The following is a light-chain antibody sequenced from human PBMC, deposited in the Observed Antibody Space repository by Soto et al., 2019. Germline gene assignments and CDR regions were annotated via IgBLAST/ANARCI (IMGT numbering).Light chain of an antibody. J-gene: IGKJ1*01. CDR2: AAS. Sequence: AIRMTQSPSSFSASTGDRVTITCRASQGISSYLAWYQQKPGKAPKLLIYAASTLQSGVPSRFSGSGSATDFTLTISCLQSEDFATYYCQQYYSYPPWTFGQGTKVEIK. CDR1: QGISSY. V-gene: IGKV1-8*01. CDR3: QQYYSYPPWT.